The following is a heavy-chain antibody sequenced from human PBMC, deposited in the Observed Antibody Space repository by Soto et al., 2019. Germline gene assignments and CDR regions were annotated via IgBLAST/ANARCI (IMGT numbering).Heavy chain of an antibody. J-gene: IGHJ4*02. CDR1: GYTLSAHY. CDR3: AKDLTGWPRSGGDY. V-gene: IGHV1-2*06. CDR2: INPNGGGT. Sequence: QVQLVQSGAEVKKPGASVKVSCKASGYTLSAHYIHWVRQAPGQGLEWMGRINPNGGGTKYAQKFQGRVTITRNTSISTAYIEVSRLRSDDAAEYYCAKDLTGWPRSGGDYWGQGTLVTVSS. D-gene: IGHD1-26*01.